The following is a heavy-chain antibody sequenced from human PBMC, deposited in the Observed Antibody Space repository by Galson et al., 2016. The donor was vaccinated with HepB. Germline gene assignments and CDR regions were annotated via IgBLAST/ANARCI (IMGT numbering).Heavy chain of an antibody. D-gene: IGHD6-19*01. V-gene: IGHV3-23*01. CDR3: ARDPSWYTSGWYDF. CDR1: GFTFSGHA. J-gene: IGHJ5*01. CDR2: LSGSGGST. Sequence: SLRLSCAASGFTFSGHAMSWVRQAPGRGLEWVSCLSGSGGSTYYADSVKGRFTISRDNSKNTLYLQMNSLGAEDTAIYYCARDPSWYTSGWYDFWGQGTLVTGSS.